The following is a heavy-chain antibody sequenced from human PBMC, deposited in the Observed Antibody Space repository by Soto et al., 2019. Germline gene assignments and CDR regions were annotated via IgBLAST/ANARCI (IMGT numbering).Heavy chain of an antibody. CDR2: ISYDGSNK. D-gene: IGHD4-17*01. J-gene: IGHJ4*02. V-gene: IGHV3-30*18. CDR1: GFTFSSYG. CDR3: AKAVAKPDYGDYAAQGPCSS. Sequence: HVQLVESGGGVVQPGRSLRLSCAASGFTFSSYGMHWVRQAPGKGLEWVAVISYDGSNKYYADSVKGRFTISRDNSKNTXYXXMNSLRAEDQAVYYCAKAVAKPDYGDYAAQGPCSSGGQGTLVTVSS.